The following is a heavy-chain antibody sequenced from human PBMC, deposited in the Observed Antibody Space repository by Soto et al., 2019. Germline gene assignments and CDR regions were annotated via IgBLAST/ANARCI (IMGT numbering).Heavy chain of an antibody. J-gene: IGHJ4*02. CDR3: AKDPKRYDFWSGYLDY. V-gene: IGHV3-48*02. CDR1: GFTFSSYA. CDR2: ISSSSSTI. D-gene: IGHD3-3*01. Sequence: GGSLRLSCAASGFTFSSYAMNWVRQAPGKGLEWVSYISSSSSTIYYADSVKGRFTISRDNAKNSLYLQMNSLRDEDTAVYYCAKDPKRYDFWSGYLDYWGQGTLVT.